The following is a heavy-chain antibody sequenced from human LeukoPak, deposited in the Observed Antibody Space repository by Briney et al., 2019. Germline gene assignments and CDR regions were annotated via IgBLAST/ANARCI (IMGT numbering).Heavy chain of an antibody. CDR3: ARETGLLFQFRTHILLDI. CDR1: GFTFSSYW. J-gene: IGHJ3*02. D-gene: IGHD2-21*02. CDR2: IKQDGSEK. V-gene: IGHV3-7*01. Sequence: GGSLRLSCAASGFTFSSYWMSWVRQAPGKGLEWVANIKQDGSEKYYVDSVKGRFTISRDNAKNSLYLQMNSLRAEDTAVYYCARETGLLFQFRTHILLDIWGQGTMVTVSS.